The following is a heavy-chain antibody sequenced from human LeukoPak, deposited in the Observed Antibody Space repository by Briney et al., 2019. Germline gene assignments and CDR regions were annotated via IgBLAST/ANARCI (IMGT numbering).Heavy chain of an antibody. D-gene: IGHD6-13*01. CDR1: GGSISSSNW. V-gene: IGHV4-4*02. Sequence: PSETLSLTCAVSGGSISSSNWWSWIRQPPGKGLEWIGEIYHSGSTNYNPSLKSRVTISVDKSKTQFSLKLSSVTAADTAVYYCARGGYSSSWTPGYYFDYWGQGTLVTVSS. CDR2: IYHSGST. J-gene: IGHJ4*02. CDR3: ARGGYSSSWTPGYYFDY.